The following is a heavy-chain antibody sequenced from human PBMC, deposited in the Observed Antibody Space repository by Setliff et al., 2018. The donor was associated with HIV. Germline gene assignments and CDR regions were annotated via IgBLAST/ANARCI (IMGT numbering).Heavy chain of an antibody. D-gene: IGHD1-20*01. CDR1: GFSLSTRGVG. CDR3: AHSRLTGTTTPFDY. Sequence: SGPTLVNPTQTLTLTCTFSGFSLSTRGVGVGWIRQPPGKALEWLALIYWDDDKRYSPPLKSRLTITKDTSKNEVVLTMTNMDAVDTATYYCAHSRLTGTTTPFDYWGQGTLVTVSS. V-gene: IGHV2-5*02. CDR2: IYWDDDK. J-gene: IGHJ4*02.